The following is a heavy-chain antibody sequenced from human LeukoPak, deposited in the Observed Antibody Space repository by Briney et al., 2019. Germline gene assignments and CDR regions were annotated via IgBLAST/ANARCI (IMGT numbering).Heavy chain of an antibody. CDR3: ARSRGWLQSHPLGY. Sequence: SETLSLTCAVYGGSFSGYYWSWIRQPPGKGLEWIGEIHHSGSTNYNPSLKSRVTISVDTSKNQFSLKLTSVTAADTAVYYCARSRGWLQSHPLGYWGQGTLVTVSS. J-gene: IGHJ4*02. V-gene: IGHV4-34*01. D-gene: IGHD5-24*01. CDR1: GGSFSGYY. CDR2: IHHSGST.